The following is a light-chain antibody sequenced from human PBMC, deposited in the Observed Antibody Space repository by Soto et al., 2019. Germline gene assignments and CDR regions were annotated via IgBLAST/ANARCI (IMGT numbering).Light chain of an antibody. CDR3: QQYNSPLT. CDR1: QSISSW. V-gene: IGKV1-5*03. Sequence: DIQMTQSPSTLSASVGDRVTITCRASQSISSWLAWYQQKPGKAPKLLIYKASSLESGVPSRFSGSGSGTEFTLTTSSLQPDYFATYYCQQYNSPLTFGGGTKVEIK. CDR2: KAS. J-gene: IGKJ4*01.